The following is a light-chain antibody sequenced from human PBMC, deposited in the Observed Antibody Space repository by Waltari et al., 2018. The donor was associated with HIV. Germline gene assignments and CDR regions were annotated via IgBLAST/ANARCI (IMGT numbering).Light chain of an antibody. CDR1: SRDVGGYNY. CDR2: EVN. CDR3: CSFTSISTRV. Sequence: SALTQPASVSGSPGQSITISCNGPSRDVGGYNYVSWYQQHPGKAPKLIIFEVNNRPPVVSNRFSGSKSGNTASLTISGLQAEDEADYYCCSFTSISTRVFGGGTKVTVL. J-gene: IGLJ3*02. V-gene: IGLV2-14*01.